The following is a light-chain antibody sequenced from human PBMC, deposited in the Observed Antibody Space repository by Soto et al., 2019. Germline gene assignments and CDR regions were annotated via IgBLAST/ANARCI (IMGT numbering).Light chain of an antibody. CDR1: QTISSY. V-gene: IGKV1-39*01. CDR3: QQTYSYPIT. Sequence: IRMTQSPSSLSASVGDRVTITCRASQTISSYVNWYQQKPGRAPKLLIYVASNLQSGVPLRFSGRGSGTDFTLTISSLQPEDCSTYFCQQTYSYPITFGQGTRLDIK. J-gene: IGKJ5*01. CDR2: VAS.